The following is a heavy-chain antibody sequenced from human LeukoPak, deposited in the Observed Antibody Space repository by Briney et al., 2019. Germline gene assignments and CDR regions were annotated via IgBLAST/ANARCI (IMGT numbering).Heavy chain of an antibody. CDR2: VSNDGRNK. Sequence: PGGSLRLSCAASGFTFSNYGMHWVRQAPGKGLEWLAVVSNDGRNKFYADSVKGRFTISRDNSKNTMYLQMNSLRAEDTAVYYCARDLSPVVRASPMGYWGQGTLVTVSS. D-gene: IGHD3-10*01. V-gene: IGHV3-30*03. CDR1: GFTFSNYG. CDR3: ARDLSPVVRASPMGY. J-gene: IGHJ4*02.